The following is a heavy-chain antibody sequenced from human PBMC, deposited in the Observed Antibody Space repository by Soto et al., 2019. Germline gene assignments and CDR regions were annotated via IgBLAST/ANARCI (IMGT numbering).Heavy chain of an antibody. CDR1: GDSISSGGYR. CDR3: ARLAYSSRGGQFFDY. D-gene: IGHD6-13*01. V-gene: IGHV4-31*03. J-gene: IGHJ4*02. CDR2: IYYSGDT. Sequence: QVQLQESGPGLVEPSQTLSLTCNVSGDSISSGGYRWSWIRQHPGKGLEWIVYIYYSGDTYYNPSLKSRVAISGHTSKKQFSLLLSSATAADTAVYYCARLAYSSRGGQFFDYWGQGVLVTVSS.